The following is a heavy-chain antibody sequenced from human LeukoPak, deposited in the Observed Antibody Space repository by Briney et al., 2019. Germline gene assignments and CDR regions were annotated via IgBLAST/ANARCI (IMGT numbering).Heavy chain of an antibody. D-gene: IGHD6-19*01. J-gene: IGHJ4*02. CDR2: INPNSGGT. CDR3: ARGARQVGGWYSSGWLDLDY. V-gene: IGHV1-2*02. CDR1: GYTFTGYY. Sequence: GASVKVSCKASGYTFTGYYMHWVRQAPGQGLEWMGWINPNSGGTNYAQKFQGRVTMTRDTSISTAYMELSRLRSDDTAVYYCARGARQVGGWYSSGWLDLDYWGQGTLVTVSS.